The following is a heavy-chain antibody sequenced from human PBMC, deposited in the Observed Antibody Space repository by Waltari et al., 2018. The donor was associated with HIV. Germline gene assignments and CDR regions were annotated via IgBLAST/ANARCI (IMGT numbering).Heavy chain of an antibody. CDR1: GFIFNNYS. Sequence: EVQLVESGGDLVQPGGSLRLSCAVSGFIFNNYSMKWVRQAPGKVLELISYITSSSSTIYYADSVKGRFTISRDNAKNSLYLQMNSRRAEDMAVYYCARLMVVAGTPYYGLDVWGQGTTVTVSS. D-gene: IGHD2-15*01. CDR3: ARLMVVAGTPYYGLDV. J-gene: IGHJ6*02. CDR2: ITSSSSTI. V-gene: IGHV3-48*01.